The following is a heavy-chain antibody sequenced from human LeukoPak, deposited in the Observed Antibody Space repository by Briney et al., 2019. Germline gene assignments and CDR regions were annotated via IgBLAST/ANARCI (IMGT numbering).Heavy chain of an antibody. CDR3: ARVSSGSYYNDY. Sequence: KPSETLSLTCTVSGDSISSSSYCWDWIRQPPGKGLEWIGEINHSGSTNYNPSLKSRVTISVDTSKNQFSLKLSSVTAADTAVYYCARVSSGSYYNDYWGQGTLVTVSS. D-gene: IGHD1-26*01. CDR2: INHSGST. V-gene: IGHV4-39*07. J-gene: IGHJ4*02. CDR1: GDSISSSSYC.